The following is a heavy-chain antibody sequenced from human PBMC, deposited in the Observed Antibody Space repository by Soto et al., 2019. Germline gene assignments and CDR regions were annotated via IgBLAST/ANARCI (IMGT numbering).Heavy chain of an antibody. Sequence: PGGSLRLSCAASGFTFSSYWMHWVRQAPGKGLVWVSRINSDGSSTSYADSVKGRFTISRDNAKNTLYLQMNSLRAEDTAVYYCARGAEGAADDAFDIWGQGTMVTVSS. J-gene: IGHJ3*02. CDR3: ARGAEGAADDAFDI. D-gene: IGHD6-13*01. CDR1: GFTFSSYW. V-gene: IGHV3-74*01. CDR2: INSDGSST.